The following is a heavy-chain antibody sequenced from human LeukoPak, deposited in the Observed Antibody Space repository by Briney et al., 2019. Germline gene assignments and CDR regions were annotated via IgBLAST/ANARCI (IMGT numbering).Heavy chain of an antibody. CDR2: IYSGGST. V-gene: IGHV3-66*01. CDR3: ARSYSNHLFGMDV. CDR1: GFTVSSYY. J-gene: IGHJ6*02. D-gene: IGHD4-11*01. Sequence: GGSLRLSCAASGFTVSSYYMTWVRQAPGKGLEWVSVIYSGGSTYYADSVKGRVAISRDNSKNTVFLQMNSVRAEDTAVYYCARSYSNHLFGMDVWGQGTTVTVSS.